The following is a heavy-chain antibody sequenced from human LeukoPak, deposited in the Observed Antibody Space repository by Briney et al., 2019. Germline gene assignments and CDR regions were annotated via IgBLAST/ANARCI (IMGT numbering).Heavy chain of an antibody. CDR1: GGSISSSSYY. CDR2: IYYSGST. J-gene: IGHJ5*02. Sequence: PSETLSLTCTVSGGSISSSSYYWGWIRQPPGKGLEWVGSIYYSGSTYYNPSLKSRVTISVDTSKNQFSLKLSSVTAADTAVYYCARSPYDFWSGYHNWFDPWGQGTLVTVSS. V-gene: IGHV4-39*01. CDR3: ARSPYDFWSGYHNWFDP. D-gene: IGHD3-3*01.